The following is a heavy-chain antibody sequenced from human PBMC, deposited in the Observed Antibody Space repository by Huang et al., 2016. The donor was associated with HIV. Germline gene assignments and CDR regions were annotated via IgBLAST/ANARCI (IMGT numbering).Heavy chain of an antibody. Sequence: QVQLQQWGAGLLRPSETLSLTCAVYGGSFSGYYGTWIRQPPGKGLEWIGEINHIASTTYHPSLQSRVTISVDTSRNQCSLTLTSVTAADTAVYYCARGQGGYYYYYMDVWGKVTTVTVSS. CDR2: INHIAST. CDR1: GGSFSGYY. J-gene: IGHJ6*03. V-gene: IGHV4-34*01. CDR3: ARGQGGYYYYYMDV.